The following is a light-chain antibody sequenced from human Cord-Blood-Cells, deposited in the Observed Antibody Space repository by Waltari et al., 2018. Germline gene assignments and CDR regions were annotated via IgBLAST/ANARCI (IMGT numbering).Light chain of an antibody. Sequence: QSALTKPRSVSGSPGQSVTISCTGPRSDVGGYNYVSWYQQHPGKAPKLMIYDVSKRPSGVPDRFSGSKSGNTASLTISGLQAEDEADYYCCSYAGSYTVFGGGTKLTVL. CDR3: CSYAGSYTV. J-gene: IGLJ3*02. CDR1: RSDVGGYNY. V-gene: IGLV2-11*01. CDR2: DVS.